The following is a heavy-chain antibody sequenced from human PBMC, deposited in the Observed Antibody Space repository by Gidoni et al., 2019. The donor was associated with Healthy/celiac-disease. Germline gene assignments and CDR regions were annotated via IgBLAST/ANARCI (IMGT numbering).Heavy chain of an antibody. J-gene: IGHJ3*02. Sequence: QVQLVASGGGVVQPGRSLRLSCAASGFTFSSSGMHWVRQAPGKGLEWVAVISYDGSNKYYADSVKGRFTISRDNSKNTLYLQMNSLRAEDTAVYYCAKEEGFGGQWPPGANQDAFDIWGQGTMVTVSS. CDR1: GFTFSSSG. CDR2: ISYDGSNK. V-gene: IGHV3-30*18. D-gene: IGHD6-19*01. CDR3: AKEEGFGGQWPPGANQDAFDI.